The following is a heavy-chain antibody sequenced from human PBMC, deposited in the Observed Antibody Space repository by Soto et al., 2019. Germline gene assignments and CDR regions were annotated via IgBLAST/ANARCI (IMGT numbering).Heavy chain of an antibody. J-gene: IGHJ3*02. V-gene: IGHV3-23*01. Sequence: EVQLLESGGGLVQPGGSLRLSCAASGFTFSSYAMSWVRQAPGKGLEWVSAISGSGGSTYYADSVKGRFTISRDNSKNTLYLQMNSLRAEGTAVYYCAKDDVLRFLEWYRGSAFHIWGQGTMVTVSS. CDR2: ISGSGGST. D-gene: IGHD3-3*01. CDR1: GFTFSSYA. CDR3: AKDDVLRFLEWYRGSAFHI.